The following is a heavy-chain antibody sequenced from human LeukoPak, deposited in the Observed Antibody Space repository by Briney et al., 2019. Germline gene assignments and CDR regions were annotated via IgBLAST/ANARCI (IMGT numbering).Heavy chain of an antibody. CDR2: ISAYNGNT. V-gene: IGHV1-18*01. J-gene: IGHJ6*03. CDR3: ARGIKAVPAAADYYYYYYMDV. CDR1: GYTFTSYG. Sequence: APVKVSCKASGYTFTSYGISWVRQAPGQGLEWMGWISAYNGNTNYAQKLQGRVTMTTDTSTSTAYMELRSLRSDDTAVYYCARGIKAVPAAADYYYYYYMDVWGKGTTVTVSS. D-gene: IGHD2-2*01.